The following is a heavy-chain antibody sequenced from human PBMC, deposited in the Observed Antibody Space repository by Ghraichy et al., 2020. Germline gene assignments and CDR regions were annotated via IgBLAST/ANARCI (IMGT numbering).Heavy chain of an antibody. CDR1: GFTFGSYA. CDR3: AKWGTPGTYSALDA. CDR2: ISARGGST. J-gene: IGHJ6*02. D-gene: IGHD1-1*01. V-gene: IGHV3-23*01. Sequence: GGSLRLSCAASGFTFGSYAMSWVRQAPGMGLEWVSAISARGGSTYYADSVKGRFTISRDNSKNTLYLQMNSLRAEDTAVYYCAKWGTPGTYSALDAWGQGTTVTIS.